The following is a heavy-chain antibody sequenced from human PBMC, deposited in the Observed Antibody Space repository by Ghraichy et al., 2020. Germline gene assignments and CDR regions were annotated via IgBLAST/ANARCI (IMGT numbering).Heavy chain of an antibody. D-gene: IGHD3-3*01. CDR2: INHSGST. V-gene: IGHV4-34*01. CDR1: GGSFSGYY. Sequence: SETLSLTCAVYGGSFSGYYWSWIRQPPGKGLEWIGEINHSGSTNYNPSLKSRVTISVDTSKNQFSLKLSSVTAADTAVYYCARGWGVTIFGVVTQLLRNWLVPWGQGTLVTVSS. CDR3: ARGWGVTIFGVVTQLLRNWLVP. J-gene: IGHJ5*02.